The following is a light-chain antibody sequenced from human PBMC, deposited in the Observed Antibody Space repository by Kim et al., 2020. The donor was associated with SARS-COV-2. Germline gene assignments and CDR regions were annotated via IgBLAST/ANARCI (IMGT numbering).Light chain of an antibody. J-gene: IGKJ3*01. Sequence: SAPTGDRVTSTWRASQGISSHLAWYPQKPGKAPKHLSSAASSLQSGVPSRFSGSGSGTDFTLIISCLQTEDFATYYCQQYYSYPSFGPGTKVDIK. CDR3: QQYYSYPS. V-gene: IGKV1-8*01. CDR2: AAS. CDR1: QGISSH.